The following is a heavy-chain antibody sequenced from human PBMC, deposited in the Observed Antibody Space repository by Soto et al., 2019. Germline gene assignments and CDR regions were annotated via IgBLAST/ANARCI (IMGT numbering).Heavy chain of an antibody. Sequence: QVQLVQSGAEVKKPGSSVKVSCKASGGTFSSYAISWVRQAPGQGLEWMGGIIPIFGTANYAQKFQGRVTVTADESTSTDYMELSSLRSEDTAVYYCARARSWRWIQSPYYYYGMDVWGQGTTVTVSS. CDR1: GGTFSSYA. J-gene: IGHJ6*02. CDR2: IIPIFGTA. D-gene: IGHD5-18*01. CDR3: ARARSWRWIQSPYYYYGMDV. V-gene: IGHV1-69*01.